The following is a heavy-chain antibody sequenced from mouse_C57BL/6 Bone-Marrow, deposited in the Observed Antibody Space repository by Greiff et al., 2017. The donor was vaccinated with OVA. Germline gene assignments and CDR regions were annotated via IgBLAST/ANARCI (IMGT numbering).Heavy chain of an antibody. Sequence: QVQLQQPGAELVKPGASVKLSCKASGYTFTSYWMQWVKQRPGQGLEWIGEIDPSDSYTNYNQKFKGKATVTVDTSSSTAYMQLSSLTSEDSAVYYCARGTVVAPFDYWGQGTTLTVSS. CDR1: GYTFTSYW. CDR3: ARGTVVAPFDY. D-gene: IGHD1-1*01. CDR2: IDPSDSYT. V-gene: IGHV1-50*01. J-gene: IGHJ2*01.